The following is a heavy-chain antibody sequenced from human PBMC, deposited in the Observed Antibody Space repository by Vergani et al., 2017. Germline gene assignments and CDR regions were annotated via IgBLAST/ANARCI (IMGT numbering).Heavy chain of an antibody. D-gene: IGHD4-17*01. Sequence: QVQLQESGPGLVKPSETLSLTCTVSGGSISSYYWSWSRQPPGQGLEWIGEINHSGSTNYNPSLKSRVTISVDTSKNQFSLKLSSVTAADPAVYYCARVGYGDYYGMDVWGQGSTVTVSS. V-gene: IGHV4-34*01. CDR2: INHSGST. CDR3: ARVGYGDYYGMDV. J-gene: IGHJ6*02. CDR1: GGSISSYY.